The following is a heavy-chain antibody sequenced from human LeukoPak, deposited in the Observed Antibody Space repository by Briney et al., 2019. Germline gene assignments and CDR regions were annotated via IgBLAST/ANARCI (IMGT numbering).Heavy chain of an antibody. CDR1: GFTVSSNY. CDR3: ASNSGGYYYYGMDV. V-gene: IGHV3-53*01. CDR2: IYGGRST. Sequence: PGGSLRLSCAASGFTVSSNYMSWVRQAPGKGLEWVSVIYGGRSTYYADSVKGRFTISRDNSKTTLYLQMNSLRAEDTAVYYCASNSGGYYYYGMDVWGQGTTVTVSS. D-gene: IGHD2-21*01. J-gene: IGHJ6*02.